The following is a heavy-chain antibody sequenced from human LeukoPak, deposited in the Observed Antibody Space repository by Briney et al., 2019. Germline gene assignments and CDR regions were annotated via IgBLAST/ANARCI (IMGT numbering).Heavy chain of an antibody. CDR1: SGSIDNEH. D-gene: IGHD3-3*01. V-gene: IGHV4-59*12. J-gene: IGHJ4*02. Sequence: SETLSLTCSVSSGSIDNEHWCWVRQPPGKGLEWIGHTLYGGSNKFNPSLKSRVTISVDRSKNQFSLTLISATAADTAVYYCVSLLFGGAGRGNWGQGSLVTVSS. CDR3: VSLLFGGAGRGN. CDR2: TLYGGSN.